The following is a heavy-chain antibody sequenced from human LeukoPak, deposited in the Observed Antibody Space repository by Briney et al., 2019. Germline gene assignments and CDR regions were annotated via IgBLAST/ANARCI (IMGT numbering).Heavy chain of an antibody. CDR2: IYYSGST. CDR1: GGSISSSSYY. Sequence: SETLSLTCTVSGGSISSSSYYWGWIRQPPGKGLEWVGNIYYSGSTYYSSSLKRRVIISVDTSKNQFSLKLSSVTAADTAVYYCARHKDYGYYFDYWGQGTLVTVS. CDR3: ARHKDYGYYFDY. J-gene: IGHJ4*02. V-gene: IGHV4-39*01. D-gene: IGHD4-17*01.